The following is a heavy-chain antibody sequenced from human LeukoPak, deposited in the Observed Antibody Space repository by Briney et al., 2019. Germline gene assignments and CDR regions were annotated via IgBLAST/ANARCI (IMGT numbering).Heavy chain of an antibody. J-gene: IGHJ6*03. V-gene: IGHV1-46*01. Sequence: ASVKVSCKASGYTFTRYYIHWVRQTPGQGLEWMGTINPSGGSTSYAQKFQGRLTMTRDMSTSTVYMELSSLRSEDTAVYYCARDRGYNHLYYYMDVWGKGTTVTVSS. CDR3: ARDRGYNHLYYYMDV. CDR1: GYTFTRYY. D-gene: IGHD5-12*01. CDR2: INPSGGST.